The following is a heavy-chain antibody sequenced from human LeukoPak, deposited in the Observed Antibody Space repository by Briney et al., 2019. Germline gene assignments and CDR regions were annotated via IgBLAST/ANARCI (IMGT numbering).Heavy chain of an antibody. V-gene: IGHV3-33*01. Sequence: GGSLRLSCAASGFTFSSYGMHWVRQAPGRGLEWVAVIWYDGSNKYYADSVKGRFTISRDNSKNTLYLQMNSLRAEDTAVYYCARVRTGGYNSLDVWGQGTTVTVSS. D-gene: IGHD5-24*01. CDR3: ARVRTGGYNSLDV. CDR1: GFTFSSYG. CDR2: IWYDGSNK. J-gene: IGHJ6*02.